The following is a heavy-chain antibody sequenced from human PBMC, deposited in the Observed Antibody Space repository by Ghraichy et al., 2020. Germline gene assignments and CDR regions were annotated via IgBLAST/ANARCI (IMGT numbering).Heavy chain of an antibody. V-gene: IGHV4-59*08. CDR3: ARHLPQWELPDY. CDR1: GGSISSYY. CDR2: IYYSGST. Sequence: SETLSLTCTVSGGSISSYYWSWIRQPPGKGLEWIGYIYYSGSTNYNPSLKSRVTISVDTSKNQFSLKLSSVTAADTAVYYCARHLPQWELPDYWGQGTLVTVSS. J-gene: IGHJ4*02. D-gene: IGHD1-26*01.